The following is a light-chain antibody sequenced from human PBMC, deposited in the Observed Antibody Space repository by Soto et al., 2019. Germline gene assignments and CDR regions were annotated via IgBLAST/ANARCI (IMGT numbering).Light chain of an antibody. CDR2: AAS. J-gene: IGKJ2*01. CDR1: QSISSY. Sequence: DIQMTQSPSSLSASVGDRVTNTCRASQSISSYLNWYQQKPGKAPKLLIYAASSLQSGVPSRFSGSGSGTNFTLTISSLQPEDFATYYCQQSYSTLYTFGQGTRWISN. V-gene: IGKV1-39*01. CDR3: QQSYSTLYT.